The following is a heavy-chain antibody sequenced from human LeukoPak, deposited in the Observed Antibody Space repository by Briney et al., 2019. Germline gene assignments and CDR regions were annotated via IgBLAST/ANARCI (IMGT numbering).Heavy chain of an antibody. D-gene: IGHD3-22*01. CDR2: ISPYNGNT. CDR3: AREVSYYYDSSAYYLFDY. Sequence: ASVKVSCKTSGYTFSSYGISWVRRAPGQGLEWMGWISPYNGNTNYAQRLQGRVTMTTDTSTSTAYMELRRLRTDDTAVYYCAREVSYYYDSSAYYLFDYWGQGTLVTVSS. J-gene: IGHJ4*02. V-gene: IGHV1-18*01. CDR1: GYTFSSYG.